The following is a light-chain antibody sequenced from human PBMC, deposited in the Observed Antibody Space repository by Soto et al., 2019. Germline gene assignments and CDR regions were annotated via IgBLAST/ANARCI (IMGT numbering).Light chain of an antibody. CDR1: SSDVGGYNC. CDR3: SSYAGSNTVI. Sequence: QSVLTQPPSASGSPGQSVTISCTRTSSDVGGYNCVSWYQQHPGKAPKLMIYEVTKRPSGVPDRFSGSKSDNTASLTVSGLQAEDEADYYCSSYAGSNTVIFGGGTKSPS. V-gene: IGLV2-8*01. J-gene: IGLJ2*01. CDR2: EVT.